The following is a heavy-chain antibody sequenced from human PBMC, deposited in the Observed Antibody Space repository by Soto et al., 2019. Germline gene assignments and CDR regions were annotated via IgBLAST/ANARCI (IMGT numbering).Heavy chain of an antibody. CDR3: ARGDPLLWFGEKVYYGMDV. J-gene: IGHJ6*02. V-gene: IGHV4-59*01. CDR1: GGSISSYY. D-gene: IGHD3-10*01. CDR2: IYYSGST. Sequence: QVQLQESGPGLVKPSETLSLTCTVSGGSISSYYWSWIRQPPGKGLEWIGYIYYSGSTNYNPSLKSRATIAVDPSKNQFSLKLSSVTAADTAVYYCARGDPLLWFGEKVYYGMDVWGQGTTVTVSS.